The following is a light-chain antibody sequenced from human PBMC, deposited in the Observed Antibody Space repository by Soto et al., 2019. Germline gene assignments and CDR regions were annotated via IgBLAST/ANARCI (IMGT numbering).Light chain of an antibody. CDR3: QLLHSYPRLV. CDR2: AAS. V-gene: IGKV1-9*01. CDR1: QGISNY. Sequence: DIQLTQSPSFLSASVGDRVTITCRASQGISNYLAWYQQKPGKAPNLLIYAASTLHSGVPSRFSGGGYGTDFSLTISSLQPEDFATYYCQLLHSYPRLVFRGGTKVEIK. J-gene: IGKJ4*01.